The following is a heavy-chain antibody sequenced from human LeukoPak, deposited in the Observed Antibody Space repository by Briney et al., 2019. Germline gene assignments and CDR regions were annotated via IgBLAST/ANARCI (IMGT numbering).Heavy chain of an antibody. D-gene: IGHD2-2*01. CDR1: GYTFTGFY. CDR2: INPNSGGT. J-gene: IGHJ4*02. CDR3: ASGRTDIVVVPATLRNYYFDC. Sequence: ASVSVSCTASGYTFTGFYIHWVRQAPGHGLEWMGWINPNSGGTNYAQKFQDRVTMTRDTSISTAYMELSRLRSEDTAVYYCASGRTDIVVVPATLRNYYFDCWGQGTLVTVSS. V-gene: IGHV1-2*02.